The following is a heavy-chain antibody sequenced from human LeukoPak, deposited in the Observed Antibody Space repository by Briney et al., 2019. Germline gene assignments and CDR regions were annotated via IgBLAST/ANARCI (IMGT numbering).Heavy chain of an antibody. J-gene: IGHJ6*03. CDR1: GFTFTTYW. CDR3: ARDRQSHSYYYYMDV. D-gene: IGHD6-6*01. Sequence: GGSLRLSCATSGFTFTTYWMNWVRQAPGKGLEWVANIKQDGSEKYYVDSVKGRFTISRDNARNSLYLQMNSLRADDTAVYYCARDRQSHSYYYYMDVWGKGTTVTVSS. V-gene: IGHV3-7*01. CDR2: IKQDGSEK.